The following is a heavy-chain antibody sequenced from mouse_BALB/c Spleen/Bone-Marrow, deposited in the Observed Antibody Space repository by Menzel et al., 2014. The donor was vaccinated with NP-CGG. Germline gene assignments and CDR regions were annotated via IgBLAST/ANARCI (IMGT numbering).Heavy chain of an antibody. J-gene: IGHJ3*01. CDR3: ARSRGEGY. V-gene: IGHV1-61*01. CDR2: IHPSGSET. Sequence: QVQLKQSGAELVRPGASVKLSCKASGYSFTSYWMNWVKQRPGQGLEWIGMIHPSGSETRLNQNFKDKATLTVDKSSSTAYMQLSSPTSEGSAVYYCARSRGEGYWGQGTLVTVSA. CDR1: GYSFTSYW.